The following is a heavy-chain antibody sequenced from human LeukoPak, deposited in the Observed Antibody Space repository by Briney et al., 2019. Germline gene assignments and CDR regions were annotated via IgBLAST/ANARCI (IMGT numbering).Heavy chain of an antibody. V-gene: IGHV3-15*01. Sequence: PGGSLRLSCVVSGLTFRDAWISWVRQAPGKGLEWIGRIKGRTYSETADFAAPVKGRFTLSRDDSRNTLYLQMNSLRAEDTANYYCARRARDFGDSHAFDVWGQGTMVTVSS. D-gene: IGHD4-17*01. CDR2: IKGRTYSETA. J-gene: IGHJ3*01. CDR3: ARRARDFGDSHAFDV. CDR1: GLTFRDAW.